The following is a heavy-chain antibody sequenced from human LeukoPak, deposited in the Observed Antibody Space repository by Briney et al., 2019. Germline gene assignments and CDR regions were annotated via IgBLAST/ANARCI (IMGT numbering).Heavy chain of an antibody. CDR2: IVNSGGTT. CDR1: GFTFSKYY. J-gene: IGHJ5*02. Sequence: GGSMRLSCAASGFTFSKYYMSWIRQAPGKGLEWISYIVNSGGTTSYADSVQGRFTISSDDAKNSLYLQMNSLRAEDTAVYYCAGGYGSGSYSAWGQGIPVTVSS. CDR3: AGGYGSGSYSA. D-gene: IGHD3-10*01. V-gene: IGHV3-11*01.